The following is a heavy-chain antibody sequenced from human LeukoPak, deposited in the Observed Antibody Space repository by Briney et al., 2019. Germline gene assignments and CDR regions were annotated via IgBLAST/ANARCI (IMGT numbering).Heavy chain of an antibody. J-gene: IGHJ4*02. CDR3: ASGLLIDY. CDR1: GFIFNTYE. D-gene: IGHD3/OR15-3a*01. V-gene: IGHV3-48*03. CDR2: IGTGGSPI. Sequence: PGXXLRLSCTTSGFIFNTYEFNWVRQAPGRGVEWVSHIGTGGSPIYYADSVKGRFTISRDDARQSLYLQMDSLRVEDTAVYYCASGLLIDYWGQGTLVTVSS.